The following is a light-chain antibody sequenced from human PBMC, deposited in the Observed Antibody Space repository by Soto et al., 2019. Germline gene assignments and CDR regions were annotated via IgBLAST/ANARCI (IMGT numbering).Light chain of an antibody. J-gene: IGKJ1*01. CDR2: GAS. CDR3: QQYGSSPWR. V-gene: IGKV3-20*01. Sequence: EIVLTQSPGTLSLSPGERATLSCRASQSVSSSYLAWYQQKPGQAPRLLIYGASSRATGIPDRFSGSGSGTDFTLTISRLEPEDFAVYYCQQYGSSPWRFGQGTKVDI. CDR1: QSVSSSY.